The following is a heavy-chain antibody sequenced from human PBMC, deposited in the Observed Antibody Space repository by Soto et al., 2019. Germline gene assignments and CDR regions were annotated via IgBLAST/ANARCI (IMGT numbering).Heavy chain of an antibody. CDR3: VASALSFDF. CDR1: GFTFSTYA. CDR2: ISHDGDKE. D-gene: IGHD3-16*02. Sequence: PRGSLRLSCEASGFTFSTYAVHWVRQSPGKGLEWLAVISHDGDKEHISDSVKGRFAISRDNSKHTLYLQISSLKDEDTAVYQCVASALSFDFWGQGTPVTV. V-gene: IGHV3-30*09. J-gene: IGHJ4*02.